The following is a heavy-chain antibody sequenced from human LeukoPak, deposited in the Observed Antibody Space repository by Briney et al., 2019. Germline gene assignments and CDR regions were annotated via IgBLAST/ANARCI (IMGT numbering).Heavy chain of an antibody. CDR2: ISYDGSNK. J-gene: IGHJ4*02. CDR3: AKVTTEGYFDY. Sequence: GGSLRLSCAASGFTFSSYGMHWVRQAPGKGLELVAVISYDGSNKYYADSVKGRFTISRDNSKNTLYLQMNSLRAEDTAVYYCAKVTTEGYFDYWGQGTLVTVSS. CDR1: GFTFSSYG. V-gene: IGHV3-30*18. D-gene: IGHD3-3*01.